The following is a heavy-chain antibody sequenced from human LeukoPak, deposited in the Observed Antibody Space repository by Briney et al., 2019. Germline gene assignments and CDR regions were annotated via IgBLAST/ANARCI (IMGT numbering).Heavy chain of an antibody. V-gene: IGHV3-66*01. CDR2: IYSGGST. CDR3: AKDPDCTSGICYTFFDY. D-gene: IGHD2-8*01. J-gene: IGHJ4*02. CDR1: GFTVRSNY. Sequence: PGGSLRLSCAASGFTVRSNYMNWVRQAPGKGLEWVSVIYSGGSTYYADSVKGRITISRDNSKNTLYLQMNSLRAEDTAVYYCAKDPDCTSGICYTFFDYWGQGTLVTVSS.